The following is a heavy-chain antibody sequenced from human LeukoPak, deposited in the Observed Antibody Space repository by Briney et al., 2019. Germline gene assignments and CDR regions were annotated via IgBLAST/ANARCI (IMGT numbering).Heavy chain of an antibody. V-gene: IGHV4-59*01. J-gene: IGHJ4*02. D-gene: IGHD6-13*01. Sequence: SETLSLTCTVSGGSISSYYWSWIRQPPGKGLEWIGYFYYSGSTNYNPSLKSRVTISVDTSKNQFSLKLTSLTAADTAVYYCARESAAGPFDYWGQGTLVTVSS. CDR1: GGSISSYY. CDR2: FYYSGST. CDR3: ARESAAGPFDY.